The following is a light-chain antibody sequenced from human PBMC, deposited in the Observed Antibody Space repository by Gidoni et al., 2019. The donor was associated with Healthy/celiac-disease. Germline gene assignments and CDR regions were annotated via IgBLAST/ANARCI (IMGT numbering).Light chain of an antibody. J-gene: IGKJ1*01. V-gene: IGKV1-39*01. Sequence: DIQMTQSPSSLSASVGDRVTITCRASQSISSYLNGYQQKPGKAPKLLIYAASSLQSGVPSRFSGSGSGTDFTRTISSLQPEDFATYYCQQSYSTPRTFGQXTKVEIK. CDR3: QQSYSTPRT. CDR2: AAS. CDR1: QSISSY.